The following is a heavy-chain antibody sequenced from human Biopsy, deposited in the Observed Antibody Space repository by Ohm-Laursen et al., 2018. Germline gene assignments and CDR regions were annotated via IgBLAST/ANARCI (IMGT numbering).Heavy chain of an antibody. V-gene: IGHV4-59*08. D-gene: IGHD1-26*01. CDR1: GGSISSYY. CDR3: ARHAPSYSGSYWRYFDL. J-gene: IGHJ2*01. Sequence: GTLSLTCTVSGGSISSYYWSWIRQPPGKGLEWIGYIYYTGSTNYNPSLKSRVTISVDTSMNPLSLRLISVTAADTAVYYCARHAPSYSGSYWRYFDLWGRGTLVTVSS. CDR2: IYYTGST.